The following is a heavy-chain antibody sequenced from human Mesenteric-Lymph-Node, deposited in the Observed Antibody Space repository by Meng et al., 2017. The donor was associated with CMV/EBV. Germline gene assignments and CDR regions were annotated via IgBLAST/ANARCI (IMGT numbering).Heavy chain of an antibody. V-gene: IGHV1-2*06. CDR2: INTHSGAP. J-gene: IGHJ4*02. CDR3: AKGVGHNFY. D-gene: IGHD1-1*01. Sequence: KVSCKASGYTFTGFFIHWVRQAPGQGLEWMGRINTHSGAPNYAQKFQGRVTMTRDTSINTAYMELSRLTSDDTAVYYCAKGVGHNFYWGQGTLVTVSS. CDR1: GYTFTGFF.